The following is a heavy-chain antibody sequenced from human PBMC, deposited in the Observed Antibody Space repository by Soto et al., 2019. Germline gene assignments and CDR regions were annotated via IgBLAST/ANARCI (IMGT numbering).Heavy chain of an antibody. D-gene: IGHD3-10*01. CDR3: ARGDSFGSGRELFDY. CDR1: GGSISSYY. V-gene: IGHV4-59*01. J-gene: IGHJ4*02. CDR2: VYYTGTT. Sequence: SETLSLTCTVSGGSISSYYWSWIRQPPGKGLEWIGYVYYTGTTNYNPSLKSRVTVSVDTSKNQFPLRLTSVTAADTAMYFCARGDSFGSGRELFDYWGQGTRVTVSS.